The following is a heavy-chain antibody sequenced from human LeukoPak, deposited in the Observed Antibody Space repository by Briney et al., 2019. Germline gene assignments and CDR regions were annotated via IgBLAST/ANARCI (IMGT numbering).Heavy chain of an antibody. CDR2: IYYSGST. Sequence: SETLSLTCTVSGGSISSSSYYWGWIRQPPGKGLEWIGSIYYSGSTYYNPSLKSRVTISVDTSKNQFSLKLSSVTAADTAVYYCARGRTPGVYYGMDVWGQGTTVTVSS. CDR3: ARGRTPGVYYGMDV. D-gene: IGHD2-15*01. CDR1: GGSISSSSYY. V-gene: IGHV4-39*01. J-gene: IGHJ6*02.